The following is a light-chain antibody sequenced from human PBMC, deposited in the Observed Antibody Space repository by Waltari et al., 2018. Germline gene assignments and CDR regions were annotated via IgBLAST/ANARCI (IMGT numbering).Light chain of an antibody. Sequence: QSVLTQPPSVSGAPGQRVTISCTGSSPNTGAGYDVHWYQQLPGTAPKPLIYGNSNRPSGVPDRFSGSKSGTSASLAITGLQAEDEADYYCQSYDSSLRVFGGGTKLTVL. CDR3: QSYDSSLRV. V-gene: IGLV1-40*01. J-gene: IGLJ3*02. CDR1: SPNTGAGYD. CDR2: GNS.